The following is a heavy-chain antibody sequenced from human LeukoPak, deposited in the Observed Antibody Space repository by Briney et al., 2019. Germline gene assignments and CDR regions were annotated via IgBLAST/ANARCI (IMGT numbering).Heavy chain of an antibody. D-gene: IGHD3-22*01. J-gene: IGHJ6*02. Sequence: PGGSLRLSCAASGFTFSSYGMHWVRQAPGEGLEWVAVISYDGSNKYYADSVKGRFTISRDNSKNTLYLQMNSLRAEDTAVYYCARSYSSGPYGMDVWGQGTTVTVSS. V-gene: IGHV3-30*03. CDR2: ISYDGSNK. CDR3: ARSYSSGPYGMDV. CDR1: GFTFSSYG.